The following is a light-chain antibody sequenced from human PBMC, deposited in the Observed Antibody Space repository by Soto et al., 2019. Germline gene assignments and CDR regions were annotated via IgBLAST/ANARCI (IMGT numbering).Light chain of an antibody. CDR2: AAS. Sequence: DIQMTQSPSSLSASVGDRVTITCRASQGISNYLAWYQQKPGKVPTLLISAASTLQSGVPSRFTGSGSGTDSTLSISSLQLIYVATPSCQKYNYPTHTFGGGTKVEIK. J-gene: IGKJ4*01. CDR3: QKYNYPTHT. CDR1: QGISNY. V-gene: IGKV1-27*01.